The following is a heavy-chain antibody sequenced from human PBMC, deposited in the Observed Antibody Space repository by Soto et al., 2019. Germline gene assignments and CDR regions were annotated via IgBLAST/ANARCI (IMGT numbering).Heavy chain of an antibody. CDR2: IYYSGST. CDR3: ARVGSSGWSPDY. D-gene: IGHD6-19*01. V-gene: IGHV4-61*08. CDR1: GGSITSGGYY. J-gene: IGHJ4*02. Sequence: SETLSLTCTVSGGSITSGGYYWSWIRQHPGKGLEWIGFIYYSGSTNYNPSLKSRVTISVDTSKNQFSLKLSSVTAADTAVYYCARVGSSGWSPDYWGPGTLVTVSS.